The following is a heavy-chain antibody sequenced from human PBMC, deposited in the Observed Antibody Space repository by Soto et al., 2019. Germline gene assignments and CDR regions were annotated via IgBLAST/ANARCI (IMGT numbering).Heavy chain of an antibody. V-gene: IGHV4-39*01. J-gene: IGHJ4*02. D-gene: IGHD2-15*01. CDR3: ARRYCSGGSCIIDY. CDR1: GGSISSSIYY. Sequence: QLQLQESGPGLVKPSETLSLTCTFSGGSISSSIYYWVWIRQPPGKGLEWIGSSYFSGSTYYNPSLQSRVTISVDTSKNQFSLKLSSVTAADTAVYYCARRYCSGGSCIIDYWGQGTLVTVSS. CDR2: SYFSGST.